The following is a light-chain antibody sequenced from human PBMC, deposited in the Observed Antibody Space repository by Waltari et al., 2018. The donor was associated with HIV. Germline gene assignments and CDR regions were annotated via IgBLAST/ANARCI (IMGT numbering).Light chain of an antibody. CDR2: DVS. CDR1: SSDVGGCDY. CDR3: CAYAGRSNYWV. J-gene: IGLJ3*02. V-gene: IGLV2-11*01. Sequence: QSALPQHRPGHGSPGQSVTIPCTEPSSDVGGCDYISWYQQQPGKAPKFMIYDVSERPSGIPDRFSGSKSGNTASLSISGLQAEDEADYYCCAYAGRSNYWVFGGGTKLTVL.